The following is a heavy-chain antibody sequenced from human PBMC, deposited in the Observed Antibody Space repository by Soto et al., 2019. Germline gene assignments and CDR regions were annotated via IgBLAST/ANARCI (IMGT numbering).Heavy chain of an antibody. V-gene: IGHV4-34*01. CDR3: ARGGVGATQNFDY. J-gene: IGHJ4*02. Sequence: SETLSLTCAVYGGSFSGYYWSWTRQPPGKGLEWIGEINHSGSTNYNPSLKSRVTISVDTSKNQFSLKLSSVTAADTAVYYCARGGVGATQNFDYWGQGTLVTVSS. CDR2: INHSGST. CDR1: GGSFSGYY. D-gene: IGHD1-26*01.